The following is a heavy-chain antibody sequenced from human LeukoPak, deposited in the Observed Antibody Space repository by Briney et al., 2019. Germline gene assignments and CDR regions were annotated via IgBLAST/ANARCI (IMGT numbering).Heavy chain of an antibody. CDR2: ISAHNGNT. CDR1: GYSFTSYA. D-gene: IGHD3-22*01. J-gene: IGHJ4*02. V-gene: IGHV1-18*01. Sequence: ASVKVSCKASGYSFTSYAITWVRQAPGQGLEWMGWISAHNGNTNYAQKLQGRVTMTTDTSTGTAYMELRSLRSDDTAIYYCARDYYDNSGGYFDYWGQGTLVTVSS. CDR3: ARDYYDNSGGYFDY.